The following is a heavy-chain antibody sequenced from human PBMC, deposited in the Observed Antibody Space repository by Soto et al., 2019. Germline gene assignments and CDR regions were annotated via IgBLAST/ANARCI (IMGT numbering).Heavy chain of an antibody. Sequence: EVQLLESGGGLVQPGGSLRLSCAASGFTFSSYAMSWARRAPGKGLGWVSGISGSGVSTYYADSVKGRFTISRDNSKSTLYLQMNSLRAEDTAVYYCAKDRERIATRSIDYWGQGTLVTVSS. J-gene: IGHJ4*02. CDR2: ISGSGVST. CDR3: AKDRERIATRSIDY. D-gene: IGHD6-6*01. CDR1: GFTFSSYA. V-gene: IGHV3-23*01.